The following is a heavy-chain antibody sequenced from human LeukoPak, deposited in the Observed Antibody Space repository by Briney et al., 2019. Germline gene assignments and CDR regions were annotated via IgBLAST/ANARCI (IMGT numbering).Heavy chain of an antibody. Sequence: GGSLRLSCAASGFTFSSYDMTWVRQAPGKGLEWVSYISSGGGTIYYADSVKGRFTISRDNAKNSLYLQMNSLRTEDTALYYCAKDMTYCSGGSCYSEVDYWGQGTLVTVSS. CDR2: ISSGGGTI. CDR1: GFTFSSYD. J-gene: IGHJ4*02. V-gene: IGHV3-48*03. D-gene: IGHD2-15*01. CDR3: AKDMTYCSGGSCYSEVDY.